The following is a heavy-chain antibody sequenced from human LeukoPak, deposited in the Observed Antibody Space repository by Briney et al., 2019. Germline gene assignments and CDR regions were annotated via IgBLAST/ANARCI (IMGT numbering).Heavy chain of an antibody. CDR2: ISAYNGNT. CDR3: ARRPVRLFLGVLDY. CDR1: GYTFTSYG. D-gene: IGHD2-21*01. J-gene: IGHJ4*02. Sequence: AASVKVSCKASGYTFTSYGISWVRQAPGQGREWMGWISAYNGNTNYAQKLQGRVTMTTDTSTSTAYMELRSLRSDDTAVYYCARRPVRLFLGVLDYWGQGTLVTVSS. V-gene: IGHV1-18*01.